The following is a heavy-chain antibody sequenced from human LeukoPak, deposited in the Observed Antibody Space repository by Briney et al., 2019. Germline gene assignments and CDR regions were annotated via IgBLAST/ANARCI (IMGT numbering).Heavy chain of an antibody. J-gene: IGHJ4*02. CDR3: ARGPCSGGSCYSLGMTIDY. V-gene: IGHV3-21*01. CDR1: GFTFSSYS. D-gene: IGHD2-15*01. CDR2: ISSSSSYI. Sequence: PGGSLRLSCAASGFTFSSYSMNWVRQAPGKGLEWVSSISSSSSYIYYADSVKGRFTISRDNAKNSLYLQMNGLRAEDTAVYYCARGPCSGGSCYSLGMTIDYWGQGTLVTVSS.